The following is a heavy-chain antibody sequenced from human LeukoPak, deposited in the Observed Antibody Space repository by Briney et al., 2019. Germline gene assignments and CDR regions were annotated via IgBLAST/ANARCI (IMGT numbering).Heavy chain of an antibody. Sequence: GGSLRLSCAASGFTFSSYAMHWVRQAPGKGLEWVAVISYDGSNKYYADSVKGRFTISRDNSKNTLYLQMNSLRAEDTAVYYCASEYSSGWYYYYGMDVWGQGTTVTVSS. V-gene: IGHV3-30-3*01. CDR3: ASEYSSGWYYYYGMDV. CDR2: ISYDGSNK. D-gene: IGHD6-19*01. J-gene: IGHJ6*02. CDR1: GFTFSSYA.